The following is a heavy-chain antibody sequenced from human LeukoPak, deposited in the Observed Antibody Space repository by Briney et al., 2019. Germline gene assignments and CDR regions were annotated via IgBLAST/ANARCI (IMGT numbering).Heavy chain of an antibody. J-gene: IGHJ4*02. V-gene: IGHV5-51*01. CDR3: ASTLGAGVGYFDY. Sequence: GESLKISCKGSGYIFSSLWIGWVRQMPGKGLEWMGIIYPGDSDTRYSPSFQGQVTISADKSISTAYLQWSSLKASDTAMYYCASTLGAGVGYFDYWGQGTLVTVSS. CDR2: IYPGDSDT. D-gene: IGHD1-26*01. CDR1: GYIFSSLW.